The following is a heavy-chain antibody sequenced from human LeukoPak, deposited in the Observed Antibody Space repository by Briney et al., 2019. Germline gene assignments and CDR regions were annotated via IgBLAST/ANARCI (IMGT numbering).Heavy chain of an antibody. Sequence: SETLSLTCTVSGGSISSSSYYWGWIRQPPGKGLEWIGSIYYSGSTYYNPSLKSRVTISVDTSKNQFSLKLSSVTAADTAVYYCARTYRSSGYYYWGTRYFDYWGQGTLVTVSS. V-gene: IGHV4-39*07. CDR3: ARTYRSSGYYYWGTRYFDY. D-gene: IGHD3-22*01. CDR2: IYYSGST. J-gene: IGHJ4*02. CDR1: GGSISSSSYY.